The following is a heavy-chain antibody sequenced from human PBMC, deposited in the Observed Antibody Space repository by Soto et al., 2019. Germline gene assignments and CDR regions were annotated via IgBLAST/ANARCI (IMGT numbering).Heavy chain of an antibody. CDR2: IYYSGST. CDR3: ARLSIPRPYVWFDP. J-gene: IGHJ5*02. D-gene: IGHD3-10*02. Sequence: QLQLQESGPGLVKPSETLSLTCTVSGGSISSSSYYWGWIRQPPVKGLEWIGSIYYSGSTYYNPSLKSRVTISVDTSKNQFSLKLSYVTAADTAVYYCARLSIPRPYVWFDPWGQGTLGTVSS. CDR1: GGSISSSSYY. V-gene: IGHV4-39*01.